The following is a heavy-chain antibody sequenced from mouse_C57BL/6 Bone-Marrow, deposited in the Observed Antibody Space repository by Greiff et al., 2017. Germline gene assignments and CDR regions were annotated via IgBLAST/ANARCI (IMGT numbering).Heavy chain of an antibody. J-gene: IGHJ3*01. CDR3: WIYYDYDGAY. V-gene: IGHV5-9*01. D-gene: IGHD2-4*01. CDR2: ISGGGGNT. Sequence: EVMLVESGGGLVKPGGSLTLSCAASGFTFSSYTMSWVRQTPEKRLEWVATISGGGGNTYYPDSVKGRFTISSDNAKNTLYLQMSSLRSEDTALYYCWIYYDYDGAYWGQGTLVTVSA. CDR1: GFTFSSYT.